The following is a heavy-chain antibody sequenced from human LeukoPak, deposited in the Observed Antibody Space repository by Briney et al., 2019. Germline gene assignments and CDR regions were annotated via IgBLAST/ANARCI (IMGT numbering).Heavy chain of an antibody. Sequence: GGSLRLSCGASGFTFSSYWMNWVRQAPGKGLEWVANIKQDGSEKYYVDSVKGRFTISRDNAKNSLYLHMNSLRAEDTAVYYCARDGITMVRGVTVFDYWGQGTLVTVSS. V-gene: IGHV3-7*01. J-gene: IGHJ4*02. CDR2: IKQDGSEK. CDR1: GFTFSSYW. CDR3: ARDGITMVRGVTVFDY. D-gene: IGHD3-10*01.